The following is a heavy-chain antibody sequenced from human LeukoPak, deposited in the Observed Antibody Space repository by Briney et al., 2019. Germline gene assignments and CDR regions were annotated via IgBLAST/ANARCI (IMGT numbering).Heavy chain of an antibody. D-gene: IGHD5-24*01. CDR1: DGSVSSVGYY. CDR3: ARRDQAIDY. V-gene: IGHV4-39*01. CDR2: IFYSGTT. Sequence: SETLSLTCTVSDGSVSSVGYYWGWIRQPPGKGLEWIGSIFYSGTTYYNPSLASRVTIFVDTSKNQFSLRLSSVTAADTAVYYCARRDQAIDYWGQGTLVTVSS. J-gene: IGHJ4*02.